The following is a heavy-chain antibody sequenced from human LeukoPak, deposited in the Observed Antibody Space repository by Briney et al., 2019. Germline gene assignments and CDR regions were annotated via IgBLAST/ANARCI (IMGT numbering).Heavy chain of an antibody. CDR3: ARHFTGPGTYTPYFGMDV. CDR1: GGSIRNYY. J-gene: IGHJ6*02. Sequence: SKTLSLTCTVSGGSIRNYYCSWIRQPPGKGLEWVGYSYYSGSTSYNPSLKSRVTISVDTSKNQFSLKLSSVTAADTAVYYCARHFTGPGTYTPYFGMDVWGQGTTVTVSS. CDR2: SYYSGST. V-gene: IGHV4-59*08. D-gene: IGHD3-16*01.